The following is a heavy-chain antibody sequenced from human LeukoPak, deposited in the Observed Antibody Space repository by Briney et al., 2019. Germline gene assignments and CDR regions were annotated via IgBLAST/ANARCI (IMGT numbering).Heavy chain of an antibody. Sequence: GGTLRLSCAASGFTLGNYGMTWVRQAPEKGLEWVSSVSISGENTYYADSVKGRFTISRDNSKDTLSLLMSSLRADDTAVYYCARGRGRNPSGYYYYMDVWGKGTTVTISS. CDR1: GFTLGNYG. CDR3: ARGRGRNPSGYYYYMDV. CDR2: VSISGENT. J-gene: IGHJ6*03. V-gene: IGHV3-23*05. D-gene: IGHD2-15*01.